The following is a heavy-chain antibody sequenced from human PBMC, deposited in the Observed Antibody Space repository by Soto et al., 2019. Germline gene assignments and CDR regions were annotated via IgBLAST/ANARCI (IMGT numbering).Heavy chain of an antibody. CDR1: GFTFDDYA. J-gene: IGHJ4*02. CDR3: AKQSATAMAYYFDY. CDR2: ISWNSGSI. V-gene: IGHV3-9*01. Sequence: EVQLVESGGGLVQPGRSLRLSCAASGFTFDDYAMHWVRQAPGKGLEWVSGISWNSGSIGYADSVKGRFTISRDNAKNSLYLQMNSLRAEDTALYYCAKQSATAMAYYFDYWGQGTLVTVSS. D-gene: IGHD5-18*01.